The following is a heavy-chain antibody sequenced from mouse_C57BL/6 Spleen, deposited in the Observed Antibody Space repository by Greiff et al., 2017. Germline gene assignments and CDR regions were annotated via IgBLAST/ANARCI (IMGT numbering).Heavy chain of an antibody. CDR3: ARGGRYYYGSSSAWFAY. Sequence: VQLQQSGPELVKPGASVKLSCKASGYTFTSYDINWVKQRPGQGLEWIGWIYPRDGSTKYNEKFKGKATLTVDTSSSTAYMELHSLQSEDSAVYFCARGGRYYYGSSSAWFAYWGQGTLVTVSA. V-gene: IGHV1-85*01. CDR1: GYTFTSYD. CDR2: IYPRDGST. D-gene: IGHD1-1*01. J-gene: IGHJ3*01.